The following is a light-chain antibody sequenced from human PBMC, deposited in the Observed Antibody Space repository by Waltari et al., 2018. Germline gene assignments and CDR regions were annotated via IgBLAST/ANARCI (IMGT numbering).Light chain of an antibody. Sequence: DIQMTQSPSSLSASVGERVTNTCRASQGISNHLARFQQKPGKAPKSLIYGASSLQSGVPSKFIGSGSGTDFTLTISSLQPEDFATYYCQQYNDYPFTFGPGTKVDIK. J-gene: IGKJ3*01. V-gene: IGKV1-16*02. CDR3: QQYNDYPFT. CDR2: GAS. CDR1: QGISNH.